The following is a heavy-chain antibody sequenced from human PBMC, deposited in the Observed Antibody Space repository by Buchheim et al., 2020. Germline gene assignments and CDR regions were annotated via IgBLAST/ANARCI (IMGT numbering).Heavy chain of an antibody. CDR3: ATRFRAMAD. J-gene: IGHJ4*02. V-gene: IGHV3-7*01. CDR2: INEDGGQI. D-gene: IGHD6-19*01. CDR1: GFLFSSYW. Sequence: EVQLVDSGGGLVQPGESLRLSCAASGFLFSSYWMTWVRQAPAKGLEWVASINEDGGQINYVDAVKGRFTISRDNSKNSLYLHMNSLRVEDTAVYYCATRFRAMADWGQGTL.